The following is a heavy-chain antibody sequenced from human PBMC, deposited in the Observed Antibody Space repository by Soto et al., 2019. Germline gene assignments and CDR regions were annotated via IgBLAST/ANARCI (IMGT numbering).Heavy chain of an antibody. CDR1: GFTFSSYW. Sequence: HPGGSLRLSCAASGFTFSSYWMHWVRQAPGKGLVWVSRINSDGSSTSYADSVKGRFTISRDNAKNTLYLQMNSLRAEDTAVYYCARGALYCSSTSCYAGGYYYYYMDVWGKGTTVTVSS. J-gene: IGHJ6*03. D-gene: IGHD2-2*01. CDR2: INSDGSST. V-gene: IGHV3-74*01. CDR3: ARGALYCSSTSCYAGGYYYYYMDV.